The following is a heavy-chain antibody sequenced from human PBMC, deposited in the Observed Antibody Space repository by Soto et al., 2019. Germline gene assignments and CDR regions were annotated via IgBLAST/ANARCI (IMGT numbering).Heavy chain of an antibody. CDR2: INHSGNT. J-gene: IGHJ4*01. CDR1: GVPFSGYY. D-gene: IGHD1-26*01. V-gene: IGHV4-34*01. Sequence: QVQLQQWGAGLLKPSETLSLTCAVYGVPFSGYYWSWIRQSPGKGLEWIGEINHSGNTNYNPSLKSRVTMLVDTSKNQFSLSLSSVTAADTAVYYCANLIVFHRSYYHDYWGHGTLVTVSS. CDR3: ANLIVFHRSYYHDY.